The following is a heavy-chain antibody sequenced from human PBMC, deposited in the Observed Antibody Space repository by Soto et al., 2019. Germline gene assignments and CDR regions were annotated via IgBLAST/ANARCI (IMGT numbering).Heavy chain of an antibody. CDR1: GYTFTSFD. J-gene: IGHJ4*02. CDR3: ARVESSGWSDY. CDR2: MNPNSGNT. V-gene: IGHV1-8*01. Sequence: ASVKVSCKASGYTFTSFDINWVRQASGQGLEWMGWMNPNSGNTIYAQKFQGRVTMTRNTSINTAYMELSSLRSDDTAVYYCARVESSGWSDYWGQGTLVTVSS. D-gene: IGHD6-19*01.